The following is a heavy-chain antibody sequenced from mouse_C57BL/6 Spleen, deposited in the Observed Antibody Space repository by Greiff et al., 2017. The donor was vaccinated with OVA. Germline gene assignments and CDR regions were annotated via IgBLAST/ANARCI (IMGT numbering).Heavy chain of an antibody. CDR3: ARSIYYDYDGWYFDV. J-gene: IGHJ1*03. V-gene: IGHV8-12*01. CDR2: IYWDDDK. D-gene: IGHD2-4*01. Sequence: QVTLKESGPGILQSSQTLSLTCSFSGFSLSTSGMGVSWIRQPSGKGLEWLAHIYWDDDKRYNPSLKSRLTISKDTSRNQVFLKITSVDTADTATYYRARSIYYDYDGWYFDVWGTGTTVTVSS. CDR1: GFSLSTSGMG.